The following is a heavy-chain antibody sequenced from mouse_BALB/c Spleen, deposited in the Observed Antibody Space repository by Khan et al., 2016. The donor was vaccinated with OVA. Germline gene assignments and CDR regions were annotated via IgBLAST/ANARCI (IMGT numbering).Heavy chain of an antibody. CDR1: GYTFINYW. Sequence: VQLQESGAELAKPGASVKMSCKASGYTFINYWILWVKQRPGQGLEWIGYINPSTGYTEYNQNFKDKATLTADKSSSTAYIQLSSLTSEDSAGDYGARRGLRWDFDYWGQGTTLTVSS. D-gene: IGHD1-1*01. J-gene: IGHJ2*01. CDR3: ARRGLRWDFDY. V-gene: IGHV1-7*01. CDR2: INPSTGYT.